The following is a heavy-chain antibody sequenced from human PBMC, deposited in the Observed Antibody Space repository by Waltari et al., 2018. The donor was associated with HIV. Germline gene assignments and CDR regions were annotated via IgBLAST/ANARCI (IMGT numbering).Heavy chain of an antibody. CDR2: ISYDGSNK. CDR1: GFTFSSYA. Sequence: QVQLVESGGGVVQPGRSLRLSCAASGFTFSSYAMHWVRQAPGKGLERVAVISYDGSNKYYADSVKGRFTISRDNSKNTLYLQMNSLRAEDTAVYYCARDSIVVVPAAKIKSHYYYGMDVWGQGTTVTVSS. V-gene: IGHV3-30*04. D-gene: IGHD2-2*01. CDR3: ARDSIVVVPAAKIKSHYYYGMDV. J-gene: IGHJ6*02.